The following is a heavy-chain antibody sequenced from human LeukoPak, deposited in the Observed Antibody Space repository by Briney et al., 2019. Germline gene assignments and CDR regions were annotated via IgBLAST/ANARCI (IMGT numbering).Heavy chain of an antibody. V-gene: IGHV4-39*07. J-gene: IGHJ4*02. D-gene: IGHD6-19*01. Sequence: NPSETLSLTCTVSGGSISSGGYYWSWIRQPPGKGLEWIGEINHSGSTNYNPSLKSRVTIPVDTSKNQFSLKLSSVTAADTAVCYCARVCGLIAVADYYFDYWGQGTLVTVSS. CDR2: INHSGST. CDR3: ARVCGLIAVADYYFDY. CDR1: GGSISSGGYY.